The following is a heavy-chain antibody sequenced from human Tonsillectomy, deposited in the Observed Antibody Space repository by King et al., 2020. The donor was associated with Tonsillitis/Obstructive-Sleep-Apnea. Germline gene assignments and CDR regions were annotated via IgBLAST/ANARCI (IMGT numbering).Heavy chain of an antibody. CDR3: AEGVNGETPDY. CDR1: GYSFTSYW. Sequence: VQLVESGAEVKKPGESLKIFCKGSGYSFTSYWSGWVCQMPGKGLDVMGIIYPCYSDSSYRPSFQGQVTISADKSISTAYLQWSSLKASDTAMYYCAEGVNGETPDYWGQGTLVTVSS. V-gene: IGHV5-51*01. D-gene: IGHD1-1*01. CDR2: IYPCYSDS. J-gene: IGHJ4*02.